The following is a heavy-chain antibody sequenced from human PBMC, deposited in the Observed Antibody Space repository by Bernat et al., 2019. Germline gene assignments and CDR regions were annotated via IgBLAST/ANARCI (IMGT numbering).Heavy chain of an antibody. Sequence: QGRLVESGGGVVQPGTSLRLSCAASGFTFRNYGMHWVRQAPGKGLEWVAVIWYDGSNKYYADSVKGRFTISRDNSKNMLYLQMNTLRAEDTAVYYCASGWSRGGYNYFFDYWGQGTLVTVSS. CDR3: ASGWSRGGYNYFFDY. D-gene: IGHD5-24*01. V-gene: IGHV3-33*01. CDR2: IWYDGSNK. J-gene: IGHJ4*02. CDR1: GFTFRNYG.